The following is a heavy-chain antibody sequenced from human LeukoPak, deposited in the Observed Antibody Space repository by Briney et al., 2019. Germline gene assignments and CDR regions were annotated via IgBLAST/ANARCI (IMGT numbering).Heavy chain of an antibody. CDR1: GYTFSSSW. V-gene: IGHV5-51*01. CDR2: IYPGDSDT. CDR3: ARRDYGGKHFDC. J-gene: IGHJ4*02. D-gene: IGHD4-23*01. Sequence: GESLKISCKGSGYTFSSSWIAWVRQMPVKGLEWMGIIYPGDSDTRYSPSFQGQVTISADKSISTAYLQWSSLKASDTAMYYCARRDYGGKHFDCWGQGTLVTVSS.